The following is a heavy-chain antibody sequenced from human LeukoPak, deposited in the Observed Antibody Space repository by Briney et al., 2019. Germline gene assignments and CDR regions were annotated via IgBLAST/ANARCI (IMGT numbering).Heavy chain of an antibody. V-gene: IGHV4-39*07. CDR3: ARDNIYFDY. CDR2: IYYSGIT. J-gene: IGHJ4*02. Sequence: SATLSLTCPVSGGSISSSSYYWGWIRQPPGKGLEWIGSIYYSGITYYNPSLKSRFTISVDTSKNQFSLKLSSVTAADTAVYYCARDNIYFDYWGQGTLVTVSS. D-gene: IGHD2/OR15-2a*01. CDR1: GGSISSSSYY.